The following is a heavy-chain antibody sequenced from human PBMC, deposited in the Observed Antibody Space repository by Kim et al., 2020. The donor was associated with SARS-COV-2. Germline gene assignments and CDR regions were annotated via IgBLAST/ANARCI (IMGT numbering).Heavy chain of an antibody. CDR3: ARHERQYQLLPDWYFDL. J-gene: IGHJ2*01. D-gene: IGHD2-2*01. Sequence: SETLSLTCTVSGGSISSSSYYWGWIRQPPGKGLEWIGSIYYSGSTYYNPSLKSRVTISVDTSKNQFSLKLSSVTAADTAVYYCARHERQYQLLPDWYFDLWGRGTLVTVSS. V-gene: IGHV4-39*01. CDR2: IYYSGST. CDR1: GGSISSSSYY.